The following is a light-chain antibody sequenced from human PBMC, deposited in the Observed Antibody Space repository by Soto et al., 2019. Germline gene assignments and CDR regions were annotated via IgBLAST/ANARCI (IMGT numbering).Light chain of an antibody. CDR3: CSYADNKTYV. CDR2: EVD. V-gene: IGLV2-23*02. CDR1: RSDIGNFRL. J-gene: IGLJ1*01. Sequence: QSALAQPASVSGSPGQSITISCTGTRSDIGNFRLVSWYQQHPGKVPKVVMFEVDKPPSWASNRLSGSRSGKTASLTISGIQTEDDADYYCCSYADNKTYVFGAVNKVTVL.